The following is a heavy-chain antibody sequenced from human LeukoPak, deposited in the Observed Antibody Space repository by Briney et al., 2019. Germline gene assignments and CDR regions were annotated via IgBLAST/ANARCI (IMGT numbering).Heavy chain of an antibody. V-gene: IGHV4-39*07. D-gene: IGHD3-10*01. CDR3: ARDYKVRGGSYGLDV. Sequence: KPSETLSLTCTVSGSSISRSSYYWGWIRQPPGKGLEWIGSIYYSGSTNYNPSLKSRVTISVDTSKNQFSLKLSSVTAADTAVYYCARDYKVRGGSYGLDVWGQGTTVTVSS. CDR1: GSSISRSSYY. J-gene: IGHJ6*02. CDR2: IYYSGST.